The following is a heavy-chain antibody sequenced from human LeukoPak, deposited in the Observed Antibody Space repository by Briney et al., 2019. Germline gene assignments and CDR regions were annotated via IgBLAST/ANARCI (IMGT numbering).Heavy chain of an antibody. V-gene: IGHV4-34*01. J-gene: IGHJ4*02. CDR2: INHSGSS. CDR1: GGSFSGYY. CDR3: ASFTMVRGVIITDGG. D-gene: IGHD3-10*01. Sequence: SGTLSLTCAVSGGSFSGYYWSWIRQPPGKGLEWIGEINHSGSSNYNPSLKSRVTISVDTSKNQFSLKLSSVTAAETAVYCCASFTMVRGVIITDGGWGQGTLVSVSS.